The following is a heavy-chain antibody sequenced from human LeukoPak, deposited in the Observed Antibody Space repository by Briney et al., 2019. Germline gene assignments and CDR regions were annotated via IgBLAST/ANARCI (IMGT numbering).Heavy chain of an antibody. D-gene: IGHD2-2*01. CDR1: GGSISSSTYY. CDR2: IYYSGST. V-gene: IGHV4-39*07. J-gene: IGHJ6*02. CDR3: AREDCSSTSCYYYYYYGMDV. Sequence: SETLSLTCTVSGGSISSSTYYWGWIRQPPGKGLEWIGSIYYSGSTYYNPSLKSRVTISVDTSKNQFSLKLSSVTAADTAVYYCAREDCSSTSCYYYYYYGMDVWGQGTTVTVSS.